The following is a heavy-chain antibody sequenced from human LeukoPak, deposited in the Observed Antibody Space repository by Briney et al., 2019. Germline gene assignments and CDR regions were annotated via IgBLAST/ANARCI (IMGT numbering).Heavy chain of an antibody. CDR2: IYYSGST. V-gene: IGHV4-31*03. J-gene: IGHJ4*02. Sequence: PSETLSLTCTVSGGSISSGGYYWSWIRQHPGKGLEWIGYIYYSGSTYYNPSLKSRVTISVDTSKNQFSLKLSSVTAADTAVYYCARVRYSSGWYLADYWGQGTLVTVSS. D-gene: IGHD6-19*01. CDR1: GGSISSGGYY. CDR3: ARVRYSSGWYLADY.